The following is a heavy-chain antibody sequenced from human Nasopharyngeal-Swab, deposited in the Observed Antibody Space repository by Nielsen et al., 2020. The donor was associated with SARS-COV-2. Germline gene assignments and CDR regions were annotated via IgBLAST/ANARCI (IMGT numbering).Heavy chain of an antibody. Sequence: SETLSLTCTVSGGSISSGGYYWSWIRQHPGKGLEWIGYIYYSGSTYYSPSLKSRVTISVDTSKNQFSLKLSSVTAADTAVYYCASLRRDGYNDLDYWGQGTLVTVSS. CDR3: ASLRRDGYNDLDY. J-gene: IGHJ4*02. CDR1: GGSISSGGYY. D-gene: IGHD5-24*01. V-gene: IGHV4-31*03. CDR2: IYYSGST.